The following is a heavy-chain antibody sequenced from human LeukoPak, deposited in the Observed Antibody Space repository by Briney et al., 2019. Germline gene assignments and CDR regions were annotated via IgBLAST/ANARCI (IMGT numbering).Heavy chain of an antibody. CDR3: ATLSDDSSGYPFDY. D-gene: IGHD3-22*01. CDR2: INPNSGGT. Sequence: GASVKVSCKASGYTFTGYYMHWVRQAPGQGLEWMGWINPNSGGTNYAQKFQGWVTMTRDTSISTAYMELSSLRSEDTAVYYCATLSDDSSGYPFDYWGQGTLVTVSS. CDR1: GYTFTGYY. V-gene: IGHV1-2*04. J-gene: IGHJ4*02.